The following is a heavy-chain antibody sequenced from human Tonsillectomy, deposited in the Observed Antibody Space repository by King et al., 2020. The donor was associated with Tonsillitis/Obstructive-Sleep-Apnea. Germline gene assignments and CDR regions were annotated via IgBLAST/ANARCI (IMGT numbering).Heavy chain of an antibody. D-gene: IGHD6-19*01. V-gene: IGHV6-1*01. CDR3: TSGWALNY. J-gene: IGHJ4*02. CDR1: GDSVSSNSAA. Sequence: VQLQQSGPGLVKPSQTLSLICAISGDSVSSNSAAWNWIRQSPSRGLEWLGRTYYRSKWYYDYALSVESRITINPDTSKNQFSLQLNSVTPDDTAVYYCTSGWALNYWGQGTLVTVPS. CDR2: TYYRSKWYY.